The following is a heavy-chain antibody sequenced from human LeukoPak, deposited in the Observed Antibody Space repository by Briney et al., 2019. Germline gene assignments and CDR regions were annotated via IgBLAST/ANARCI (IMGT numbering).Heavy chain of an antibody. V-gene: IGHV3-33*01. Sequence: PGGSLRLSCAASGFTFSSYGMHWVRQAPGKGLEWVAVIWYDGSNKYYADSVKGRFTISRDNSKNTPYLQMNSLRAEDTAVYYCARDTPKGLYYYGMDVWGQGTTVTVSS. J-gene: IGHJ6*02. CDR3: ARDTPKGLYYYGMDV. CDR2: IWYDGSNK. CDR1: GFTFSSYG. D-gene: IGHD3-16*01.